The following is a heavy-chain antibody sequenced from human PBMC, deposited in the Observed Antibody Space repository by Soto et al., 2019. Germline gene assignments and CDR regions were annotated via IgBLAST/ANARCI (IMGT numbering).Heavy chain of an antibody. J-gene: IGHJ4*02. V-gene: IGHV2-5*02. CDR1: GFSLSTSGVG. CDR2: IYWDDDK. D-gene: IGHD1-26*01. CDR3: AHRPPSGSYFDY. Sequence: QITLKESGPTLVKPTQTLTLTCTFSGFSLSTSGVGVGWIRQPPGKALEWLALIYWDDDKRYSPSLKSRLTIPKDTSKNQVVLTMTNMDPVDTATYYCAHRPPSGSYFDYWGQGTLVTVSS.